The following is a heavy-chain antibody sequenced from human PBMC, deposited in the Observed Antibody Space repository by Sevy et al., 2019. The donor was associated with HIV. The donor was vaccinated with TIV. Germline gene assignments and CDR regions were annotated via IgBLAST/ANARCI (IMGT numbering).Heavy chain of an antibody. CDR2: ISSYNDNT. V-gene: IGHV1-18*01. CDR1: GYTFTSYG. D-gene: IGHD6-13*01. CDR3: ARVPSAQYSSSWYYFDY. Sequence: ASVKVSCKASGYTFTSYGSTWVRQAPGQGLEWMGWISSYNDNTNYARNLQGRVTMTTDTSTSTAYMELRSLRSDDTAVYYCARVPSAQYSSSWYYFDYWGQGTLVTVSS. J-gene: IGHJ4*02.